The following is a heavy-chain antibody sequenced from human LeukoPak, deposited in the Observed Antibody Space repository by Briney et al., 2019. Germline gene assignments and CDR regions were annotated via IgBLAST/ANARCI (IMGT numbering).Heavy chain of an antibody. CDR3: ARVPGDYYYYYGMDV. CDR2: IYYSGST. Sequence: PSETLSLTCTVSGGSISSSSYYWGWIRQPPGKGLEWIGSIYYSGSTCYNPSLKSRVTISVDTSKNQFSLKVSSVTAADTAVYYCARVPGDYYYYYGMDVWGQGTTVTVSS. J-gene: IGHJ6*02. V-gene: IGHV4-39*07. D-gene: IGHD4-17*01. CDR1: GGSISSSSYY.